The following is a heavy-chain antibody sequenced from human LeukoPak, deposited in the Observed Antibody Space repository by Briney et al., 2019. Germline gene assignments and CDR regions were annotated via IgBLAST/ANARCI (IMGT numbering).Heavy chain of an antibody. CDR1: GYTFTSYG. V-gene: IGHV1-18*01. J-gene: IGHJ4*02. D-gene: IGHD3-22*01. Sequence: ASVKVSCKASGYTFTSYGISWVRQAPGQGLEWMGWISAYNGNTNYAQKLQGSVTMTTDTSTSTAYMELRSLRSDDTAVYYCAITYYYDSSGQLGGPFDYWGQGTLVTVSS. CDR2: ISAYNGNT. CDR3: AITYYYDSSGQLGGPFDY.